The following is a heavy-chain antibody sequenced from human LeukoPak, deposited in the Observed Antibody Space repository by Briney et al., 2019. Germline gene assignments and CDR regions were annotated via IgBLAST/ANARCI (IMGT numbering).Heavy chain of an antibody. V-gene: IGHV3-23*01. D-gene: IGHD3-22*01. J-gene: IGHJ4*02. CDR1: GFTFSSHS. Sequence: GGSLRLSCAASGFTFSSHSMNWVRQAPGKGLEWVSAISGSGGSTYYADSVKGRFTISRDNSKNTLYLQMNSLRAEDTAVYYCAKAPYYYDSSGYSYYFDYWGQGTLVTVSS. CDR2: ISGSGGST. CDR3: AKAPYYYDSSGYSYYFDY.